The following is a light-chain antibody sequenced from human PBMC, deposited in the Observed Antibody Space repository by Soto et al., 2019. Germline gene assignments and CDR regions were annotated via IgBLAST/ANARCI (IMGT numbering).Light chain of an antibody. Sequence: DIQMTQSPSPLSASVGDRVTITCRASQNIDHYLAWYQQRPGRAPKLLIYGTSRLQSGVPSRFSGSGSGTDFTLTISSLQPEDFAIYYCQQSYSTTRTFGQGTKLEI. CDR1: QNIDHY. J-gene: IGKJ2*01. V-gene: IGKV1-39*01. CDR2: GTS. CDR3: QQSYSTTRT.